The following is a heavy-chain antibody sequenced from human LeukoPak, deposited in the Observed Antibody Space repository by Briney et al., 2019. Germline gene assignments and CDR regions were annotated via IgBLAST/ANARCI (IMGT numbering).Heavy chain of an antibody. V-gene: IGHV3-48*03. Sequence: PGGSLRLSCAASGFTFSSYEMNWVRQAPGKGLEWVSHISSSGSTIYYADSVKGGFTISRDNAKNSLYLQMNSLRAEDTAVYYCAREGVWMADTGEPRGYFDLWGRGTLVTVSS. CDR1: GFTFSSYE. CDR2: ISSSGSTI. J-gene: IGHJ2*01. CDR3: AREGVWMADTGEPRGYFDL. D-gene: IGHD1-14*01.